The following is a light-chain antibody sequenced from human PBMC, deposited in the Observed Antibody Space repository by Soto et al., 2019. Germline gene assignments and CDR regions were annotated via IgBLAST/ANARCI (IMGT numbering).Light chain of an antibody. J-gene: IGKJ1*01. CDR2: GAS. CDR1: QSVSRSY. V-gene: IGKV3-20*01. CDR3: QQYGSSPKT. Sequence: EILLTQSPGTLSLSAGERATLSCRASQSVSRSYLAWYQQKPGQAPRLLMYGASSRATGIPERFSGSGSGTDFTLTISRLAPEDFALYYCQQYGSSPKTFGQGTKVDIK.